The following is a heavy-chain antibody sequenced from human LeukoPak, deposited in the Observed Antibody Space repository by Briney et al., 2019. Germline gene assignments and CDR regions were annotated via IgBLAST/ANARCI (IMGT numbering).Heavy chain of an antibody. V-gene: IGHV3-23*01. CDR3: AKSCNSGNCYYNY. CDR1: GFTFSSYA. CDR2: ISGRDGNT. D-gene: IGHD2-15*01. J-gene: IGHJ4*02. Sequence: GGSLRLSCGASGFTFSSYAMSWVPQAPGKGLEWVSGISGRDGNTYYADSVKGRFTISRDNSENTLSLQMNSLRADDTAIYYCAKSCNSGNCYYNYWGQGTLVTVSS.